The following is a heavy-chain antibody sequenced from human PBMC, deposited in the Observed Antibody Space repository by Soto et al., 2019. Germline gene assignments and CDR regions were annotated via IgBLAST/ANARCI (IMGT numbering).Heavy chain of an antibody. Sequence: AAEKVSCKASGYTFTSYDINWVRQATGQGLEWMGWMNPNSGNTGYAQKFQGRVTMTRNTSISTAYMELSSLRSEDTATYFCAHLNTRGYYFDYWGQGALVTVSS. J-gene: IGHJ4*02. V-gene: IGHV1-8*01. CDR3: AHLNTRGYYFDY. CDR2: MNPNSGNT. CDR1: GYTFTSYD.